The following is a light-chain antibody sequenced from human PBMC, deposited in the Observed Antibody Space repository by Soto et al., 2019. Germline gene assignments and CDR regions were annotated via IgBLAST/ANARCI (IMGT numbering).Light chain of an antibody. CDR2: GAS. CDR1: QSVSSSY. CDR3: QQYGSSGT. J-gene: IGKJ1*01. V-gene: IGKV3-20*01. Sequence: EIVLTQSPATLSVSPGERSTLSCMAIQSVSSSYLAWSQQKPGQAPRLLIYGASSRATGIPDRLSGSGSGTDFTLTISRLEPEDFAVYYCQQYGSSGTFGQGTKVDNK.